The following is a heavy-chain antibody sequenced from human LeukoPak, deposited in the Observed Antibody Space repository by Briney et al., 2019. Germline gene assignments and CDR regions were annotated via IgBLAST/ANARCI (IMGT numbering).Heavy chain of an antibody. V-gene: IGHV3-23*01. D-gene: IGHD2-8*01. Sequence: GGSLRLSCAASGFTFSSYAMSWVRQAPGKGLEWVSAISGSGGSTYYADSVKGRFTISRDNSKNTLYLQMNSQRAEDTAVYYCAKERDIVLMVYAIDWGQGTLVTVSS. CDR2: ISGSGGST. CDR3: AKERDIVLMVYAID. J-gene: IGHJ4*02. CDR1: GFTFSSYA.